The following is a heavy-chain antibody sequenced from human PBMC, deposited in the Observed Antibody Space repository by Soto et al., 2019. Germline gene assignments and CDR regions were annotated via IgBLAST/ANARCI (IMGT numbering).Heavy chain of an antibody. V-gene: IGHV1-18*01. CDR3: ARGGLFTINWYGNWLDP. Sequence: ASVKVSCKATGDTFNTYGITWVRQAPGQGLEWMGWVSPYKDDTKYSQRLQGRVTMTIDTPTSTAYMELRSLRSDDTAVYYCARGGLFTINWYGNWLDPWGQGTRVTVSS. CDR1: GDTFNTYG. D-gene: IGHD6-13*01. J-gene: IGHJ5*02. CDR2: VSPYKDDT.